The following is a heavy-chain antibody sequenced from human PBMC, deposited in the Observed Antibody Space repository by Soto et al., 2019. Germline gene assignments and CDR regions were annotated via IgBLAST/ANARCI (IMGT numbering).Heavy chain of an antibody. D-gene: IGHD1-26*01. V-gene: IGHV3-53*01. Sequence: HPGGSLRLSCAASGFTVSSNYMSCVRQAPGKGLEWVSVIYSGGSTYYADSVKGRFTISRDNSKNTLYLQMNSLRAEDTAVYYCARGGSSYFYYYGMDVWGQGTTVTVSS. CDR2: IYSGGST. CDR3: ARGGSSYFYYYGMDV. J-gene: IGHJ6*02. CDR1: GFTVSSNY.